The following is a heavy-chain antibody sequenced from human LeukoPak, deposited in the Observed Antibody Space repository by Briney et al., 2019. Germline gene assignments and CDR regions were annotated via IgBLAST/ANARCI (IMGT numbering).Heavy chain of an antibody. V-gene: IGHV4-59*08. D-gene: IGHD3-10*01. Sequence: SETLSLTCTVSGGSISSYYWSWIRQPPGKGLEWIGYIYYSGSTNYNPSLKSRVTISVDTSKNQFSLKLSSVTAADTAVYYCARPGMGYAFDIWGQGTMATVSS. CDR1: GGSISSYY. J-gene: IGHJ3*02. CDR2: IYYSGST. CDR3: ARPGMGYAFDI.